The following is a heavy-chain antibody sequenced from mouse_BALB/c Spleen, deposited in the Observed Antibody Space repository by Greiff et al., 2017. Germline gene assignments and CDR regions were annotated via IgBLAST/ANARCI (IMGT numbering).Heavy chain of an antibody. Sequence: EVQVVESGGGLVKPGGSLKLSCAASGFTFSSYTMSWVRQTPEKRLEWVATISSGGSYTYYPDSVKGRFTISRDNAKNTLYLQMSSLKSEDTAMYYCTRDPLYGSSYDWYFDVWGAGTTVTVSS. CDR3: TRDPLYGSSYDWYFDV. V-gene: IGHV5-6-4*01. D-gene: IGHD1-1*01. CDR1: GFTFSSYT. J-gene: IGHJ1*01. CDR2: ISSGGSYT.